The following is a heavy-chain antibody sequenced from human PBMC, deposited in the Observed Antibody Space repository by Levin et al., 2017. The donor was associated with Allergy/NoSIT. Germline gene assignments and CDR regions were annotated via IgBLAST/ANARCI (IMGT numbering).Heavy chain of an antibody. CDR2: IYTGGKT. D-gene: IGHD1-1*01. J-gene: IGHJ3*01. CDR1: GDSISRGGYY. CDR3: ARFPAYDWNVDGFDV. Sequence: SETLSLTCSVSGDSISRGGYYWSWIRQYPGKGLEWIGYIYTGGKTYYNPSLKSRVTISLDTSGNQFSLNVRSLTAADTAIYYCARFPAYDWNVDGFDVWGQGTMVTVSS. V-gene: IGHV4-31*03.